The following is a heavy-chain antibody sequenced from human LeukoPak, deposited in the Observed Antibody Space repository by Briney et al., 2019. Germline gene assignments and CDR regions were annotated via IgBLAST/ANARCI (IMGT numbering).Heavy chain of an antibody. D-gene: IGHD2-8*02. J-gene: IGHJ4*02. V-gene: IGHV1-2*02. CDR2: SNPDNGGT. CDR1: TYTFSFSTYG. CDR3: ARVDGGEWYYFDY. Sequence: ASVKVSCKASTYTFSFSTYGISGVRQAPGQGLEWMGWSNPDNGGTNYAQKFQGRVTMTLDTSISTAYMELSRLRSDDTAIYYCARVDGGEWYYFDYWGQGTLVTVSS.